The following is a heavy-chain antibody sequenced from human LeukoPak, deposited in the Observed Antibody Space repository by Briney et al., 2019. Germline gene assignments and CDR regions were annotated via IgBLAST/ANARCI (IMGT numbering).Heavy chain of an antibody. D-gene: IGHD3-9*01. CDR2: IYHSGST. J-gene: IGHJ5*02. Sequence: PSETLSLTCTVSGYSINSGYYWGWTRQPPGKGLEWIGSIYHSGSTYYNPSLKSRVTISVDTSKNQFSLKLSSVTAADTAVYYCASCGSLYYDILTGYRPTYNWFDPWGQGTLVTVSS. CDR1: GYSINSGYY. CDR3: ASCGSLYYDILTGYRPTYNWFDP. V-gene: IGHV4-38-2*02.